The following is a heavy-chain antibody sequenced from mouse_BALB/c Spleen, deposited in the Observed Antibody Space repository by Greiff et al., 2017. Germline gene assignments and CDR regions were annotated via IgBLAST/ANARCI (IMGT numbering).Heavy chain of an antibody. D-gene: IGHD1-1*01. CDR2: IWGDGST. Sequence: VQRVESGPGLVAPSQSLSITCTVSGFSLTGYGVNWVRQPPGKGLEWLGMIWGDGSTDYNSALKSRLSISKDNSKSQVFLKMNSLQTDDTARYYCARENYYGSSSYWYFDVWGAGTTVTVSS. J-gene: IGHJ1*01. CDR1: GFSLTGYG. V-gene: IGHV2-6-7*01. CDR3: ARENYYGSSSYWYFDV.